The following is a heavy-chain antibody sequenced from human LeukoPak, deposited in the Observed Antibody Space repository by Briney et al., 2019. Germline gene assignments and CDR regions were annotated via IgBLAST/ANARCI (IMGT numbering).Heavy chain of an antibody. D-gene: IGHD6-13*01. CDR2: ISYDGNDK. CDR1: GFIFSSYA. CDR3: ARDRHSSSWYSDY. Sequence: GGSLRLSCSVSGFIFSSYAMHWVRQAPGKGLEWVAVISYDGNDKYYADSVKGRFTISRDSSENTLFLQMSSLRIEDTAVYYCARDRHSSSWYSDYWGQGTLVTVSS. V-gene: IGHV3-30-3*01. J-gene: IGHJ4*02.